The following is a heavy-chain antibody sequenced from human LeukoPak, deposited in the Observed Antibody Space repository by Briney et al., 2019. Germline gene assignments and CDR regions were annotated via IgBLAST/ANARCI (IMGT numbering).Heavy chain of an antibody. CDR3: ARGRSITLLRGVAMSDGFDI. CDR2: TDTSGKYI. CDR1: GFPFRNYG. D-gene: IGHD3-10*01. J-gene: IGHJ3*02. V-gene: IGHV3-21*06. Sequence: GGSLRLSCAACGFPFRNYGMNWVRQAPGKGLEWVSFTDTSGKYIYYGDSVKGRFTISRDNAKNLLFLQMNGLRAEDTAVYYCARGRSITLLRGVAMSDGFDIWGQGAMVAVSS.